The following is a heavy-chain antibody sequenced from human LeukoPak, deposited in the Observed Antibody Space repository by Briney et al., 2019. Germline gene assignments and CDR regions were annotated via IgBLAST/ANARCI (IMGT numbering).Heavy chain of an antibody. J-gene: IGHJ4*02. CDR3: ARGSAYCSGGSCYLGEFDY. D-gene: IGHD2-15*01. CDR1: GGSISSYY. V-gene: IGHV4-4*07. CDR2: TYTSGST. Sequence: SETLSLTCTVSGGSISSYYWSWIRQPAGKGLEWIGRTYTSGSTNYNSSLKSRVTMSVDTSKNQFSLKLSSVTAADTAVYYCARGSAYCSGGSCYLGEFDYWGQGTLVTVSS.